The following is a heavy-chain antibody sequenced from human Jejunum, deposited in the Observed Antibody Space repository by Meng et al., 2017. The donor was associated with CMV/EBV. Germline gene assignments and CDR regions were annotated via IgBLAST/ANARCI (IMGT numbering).Heavy chain of an antibody. CDR2: IKEDGSDK. CDR1: GFIFSDAW. J-gene: IGHJ4*02. Sequence: EVQLVESGGGLVKPGGSLRLSCAASGFIFSDAWMSWVRQAPGKGLEWVANIKEDGSDKYYVDSVKGRFTISRDNAKNTLYLQMDNLRAEDTAVYYCARDYTVNDYWGQGALVTVSS. CDR3: ARDYTVNDY. D-gene: IGHD4-11*01. V-gene: IGHV3-7*01.